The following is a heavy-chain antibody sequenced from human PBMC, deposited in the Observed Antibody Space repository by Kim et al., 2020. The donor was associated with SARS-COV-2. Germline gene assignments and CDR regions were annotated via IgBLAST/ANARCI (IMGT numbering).Heavy chain of an antibody. CDR2: T. Sequence: TNYNPPLKSRVTISVDTSKNQFSLTLSSVTAADTAVYYCARGLRSPFVYWGQGTLVTVSS. D-gene: IGHD4-17*01. CDR3: ARGLRSPFVY. J-gene: IGHJ4*02. V-gene: IGHV4-59*09.